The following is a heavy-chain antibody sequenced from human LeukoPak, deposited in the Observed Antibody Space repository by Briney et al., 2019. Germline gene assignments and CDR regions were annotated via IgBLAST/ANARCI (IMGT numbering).Heavy chain of an antibody. D-gene: IGHD2-2*01. CDR1: GFSFGTYS. Sequence: GGSLRLSCAASGFSFGTYSMHWARQVPGKGLEWVAVIWYDGSNEDYADSMKGRFTISRDNSKNTLYLQMNSLRAEDTAVYYCARGLGYCSSTSCYAGSPYFDYWGQGTLVTVSS. CDR2: IWYDGSNE. CDR3: ARGLGYCSSTSCYAGSPYFDY. V-gene: IGHV3-33*01. J-gene: IGHJ4*02.